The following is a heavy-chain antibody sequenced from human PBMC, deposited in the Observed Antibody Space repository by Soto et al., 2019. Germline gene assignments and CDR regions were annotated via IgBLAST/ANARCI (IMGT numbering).Heavy chain of an antibody. J-gene: IGHJ4*02. CDR2: IYHSGST. V-gene: IGHV4-30-2*01. CDR3: ARAYYDFWSGYSYYFDY. CDR1: GGSISSGGYP. D-gene: IGHD3-3*01. Sequence: LSLTCAVSGGSISSGGYPWSWIRQPPGKGLEWIGYIYHSGSTYYNPSLKSRVTISVDRSKNQFSLKLSSVTAADTAVYYCARAYYDFWSGYSYYFDYWGQGTLVTVSS.